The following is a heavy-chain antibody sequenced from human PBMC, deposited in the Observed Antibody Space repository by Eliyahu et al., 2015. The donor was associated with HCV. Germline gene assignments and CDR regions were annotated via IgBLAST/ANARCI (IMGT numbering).Heavy chain of an antibody. CDR2: ISGSGGST. J-gene: IGHJ4*01. Sequence: EVQLLESGGGLVQPGGSLRLSCAASGFTFSNYAMSWVRQAPGKGLEWVSTISGSGGSTYYADSVKGRFTISRDNSKNTLYLQMNSLRAEDTAVYYCANGGDRSGYYYSFDSWGQGTLVTVSS. D-gene: IGHD3-22*01. CDR3: ANGGDRSGYYYSFDS. CDR1: GFTFSNYA. V-gene: IGHV3-23*01.